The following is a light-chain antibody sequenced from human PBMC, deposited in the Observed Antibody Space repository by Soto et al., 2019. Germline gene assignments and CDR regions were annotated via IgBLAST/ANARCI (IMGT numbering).Light chain of an antibody. CDR3: VSYTTSASYV. CDR1: SSDVGNYIF. V-gene: IGLV2-14*01. CDR2: DIN. Sequence: QSVRTRPASVSGSPGQSITISCTGTSSDVGNYIFVSWYRQHPGKAPKLMIYDINNRPSGVSNRFSGSKSGNTASLTISGLQAEDEADYYCVSYTTSASYVFGTGTKVTVL. J-gene: IGLJ1*01.